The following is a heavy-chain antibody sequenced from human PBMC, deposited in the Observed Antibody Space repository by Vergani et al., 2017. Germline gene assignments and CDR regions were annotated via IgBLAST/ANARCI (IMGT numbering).Heavy chain of an antibody. CDR3: VRVSDFYGLGSRLLDL. J-gene: IGHJ5*02. V-gene: IGHV4-59*01. D-gene: IGHD3-10*01. Sequence: QVRLQESGPGLVKPSETLSLTCSVSGGSLSGYYWSWIRQPPGKELEWIWYMYHSGSTNYNPSLETRGTISGDTSKNQFSLKLNSVTAADTAVYYRVRVSDFYGLGSRLLDLWGQGSLVTVSS. CDR1: GGSLSGYY. CDR2: MYHSGST.